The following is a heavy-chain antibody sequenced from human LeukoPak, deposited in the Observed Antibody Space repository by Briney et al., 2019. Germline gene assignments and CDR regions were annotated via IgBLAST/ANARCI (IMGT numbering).Heavy chain of an antibody. V-gene: IGHV3-21*01. CDR2: ISSSSTYI. D-gene: IGHD1-26*01. CDR3: ARDQRGGTYSDY. J-gene: IGHJ4*02. CDR1: GFTVSSNY. Sequence: PGGSLRLSCAASGFTVSSNYMNWVRQAPGKGLEFVSSISSSSTYIYYADSVKGRFTISRDDAKNSLYLQMNSLRAEDTALYYCARDQRGGTYSDYWGQGTLVTVSS.